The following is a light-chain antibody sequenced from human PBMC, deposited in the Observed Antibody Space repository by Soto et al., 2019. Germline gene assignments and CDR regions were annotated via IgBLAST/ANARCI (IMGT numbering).Light chain of an antibody. V-gene: IGLV1-47*01. CDR2: RNN. CDR3: AAWDDSLSGVV. CDR1: SSNIGSNY. Sequence: QPVLTQPPSASETPGQRVTSSCSGSSSNIGSNYVYWYQHLPGTAPKLLIYRNNQRPSGVPDRFSGSKSGTSASLAISGLRSEDEADYYCAAWDDSLSGVVFGGGTNLTVL. J-gene: IGLJ2*01.